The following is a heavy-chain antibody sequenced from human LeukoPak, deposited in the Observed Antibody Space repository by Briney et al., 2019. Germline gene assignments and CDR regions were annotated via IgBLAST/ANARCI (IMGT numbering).Heavy chain of an antibody. Sequence: GGSLRLFCAASGFRFSTSGMHWVRQAPGKGLEWVSFIRFDGSDEDHGDSVKGRFTISRDNSTNRMYLKMNSLRGEDTAVYYCAKEVTYCSSSSCNDAFDVWGRGTMVIVSS. CDR3: AKEVTYCSSSSCNDAFDV. V-gene: IGHV3-30*02. CDR1: GFRFSTSG. D-gene: IGHD2-2*01. CDR2: IRFDGSDE. J-gene: IGHJ3*01.